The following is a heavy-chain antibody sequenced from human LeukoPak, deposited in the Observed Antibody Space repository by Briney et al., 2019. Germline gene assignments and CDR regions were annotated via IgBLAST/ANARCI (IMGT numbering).Heavy chain of an antibody. CDR3: ATVGFYDFWSGINFFDY. D-gene: IGHD3-3*01. J-gene: IGHJ4*02. CDR2: ITSSSST. Sequence: GGSLRLSCAASRFTFSSYSVNWVRQAPGKGLDWVSSITSSSSTYYSDSVKGRFTISRDNAKNSLYLQMNSLRVEDTAVYYCATVGFYDFWSGINFFDYWGQGTLVTVSS. V-gene: IGHV3-21*01. CDR1: RFTFSSYS.